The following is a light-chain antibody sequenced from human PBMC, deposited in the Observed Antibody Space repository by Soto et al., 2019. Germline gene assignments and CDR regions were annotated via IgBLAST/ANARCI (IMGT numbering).Light chain of an antibody. CDR2: AAS. V-gene: IGKV1-39*01. Sequence: DIQMTQSPSSLSASVVDRVTITCRESQSISTYLNWFQQKPGKAPKLLIYAASSLQSGVPSRFSGSGSGTDFTLTISSLQPEDFATYYCQQSYSTLYSFGQGTNLEIK. CDR3: QQSYSTLYS. CDR1: QSISTY. J-gene: IGKJ2*01.